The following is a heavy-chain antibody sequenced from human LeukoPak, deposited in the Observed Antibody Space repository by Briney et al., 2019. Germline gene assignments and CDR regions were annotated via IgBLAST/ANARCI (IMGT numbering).Heavy chain of an antibody. Sequence: SETLSLTCTVSGGSISGSHWSWIRQPPGKGLEWIAYMYNSGSTNYNPSLKSRVTISIDTSKNQFSLKLSSLTAADTAIYYCARGIESYGDYGYWGQGILVTVSS. J-gene: IGHJ4*02. CDR3: ARGIESYGDYGY. CDR1: GGSISGSH. V-gene: IGHV4-59*01. D-gene: IGHD4-17*01. CDR2: MYNSGST.